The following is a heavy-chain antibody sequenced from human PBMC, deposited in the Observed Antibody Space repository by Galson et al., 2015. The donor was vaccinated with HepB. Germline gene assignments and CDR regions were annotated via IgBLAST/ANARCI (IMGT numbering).Heavy chain of an antibody. CDR1: GFSVTNNY. J-gene: IGHJ6*02. CDR2: IYSGGST. D-gene: IGHD3-22*01. Sequence: SLRLSCAAYGFSVTNNYMSWVRQAPGKGLEWVSVIYSGGSTYYGDSVKGRFTISKHNSKNTLYLQMNSLRPEDTAVYYCARDRQYFYDSSGFDGMDVWGQGTTVTVSS. CDR3: ARDRQYFYDSSGFDGMDV. V-gene: IGHV3-53*04.